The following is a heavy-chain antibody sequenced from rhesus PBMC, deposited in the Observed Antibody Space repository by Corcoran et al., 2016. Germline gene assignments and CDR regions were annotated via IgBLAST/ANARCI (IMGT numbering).Heavy chain of an antibody. D-gene: IGHD3-3*01. CDR1: GGSISSYW. CDR3: AKLLWTGYYHDWYFDL. J-gene: IGHJ2*01. V-gene: IGHV4-80*01. CDR2: FYGGSGST. Sequence: QVQLQESGPGVVKPSETLSLTCAVSGGSISSYWWGWIRQPPGKGLEWIGQFYGGSGSTRYNPSPQSLVTISSDPSSTQFSLKLSSVAAADTAVYYCAKLLWTGYYHDWYFDLWGPGTPITISS.